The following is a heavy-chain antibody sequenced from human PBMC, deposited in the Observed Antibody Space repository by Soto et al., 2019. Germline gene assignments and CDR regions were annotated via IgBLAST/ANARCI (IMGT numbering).Heavy chain of an antibody. D-gene: IGHD6-19*01. Sequence: GGSLRLCFSASVFPVRRHSMSWVRPAPGKGLEWVSTISSGGDNTYSADSVKGRFTISRDNSKNTLYLQMNSLRAEDTAVYYCAKDFDSYSSGRYGMDVWGQGTTVTVS. J-gene: IGHJ6*02. V-gene: IGHV3-23*01. CDR2: ISSGGDNT. CDR3: AKDFDSYSSGRYGMDV. CDR1: VFPVRRHS.